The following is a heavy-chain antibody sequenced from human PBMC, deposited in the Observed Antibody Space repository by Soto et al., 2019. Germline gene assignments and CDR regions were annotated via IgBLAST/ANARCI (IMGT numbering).Heavy chain of an antibody. CDR2: IGASGAGT. V-gene: IGHV3-23*01. J-gene: IGHJ4*02. CDR3: ALRKTGSYFDY. Sequence: AGSLRISCAGSGFTFSNYAMSWVRQAPGTGLEWVSGIGASGAGTYYADSVKGRFTISRDNSKNTLHLQMNSLRAEDTAVYYCALRKTGSYFDYWGQGALVTLSS. CDR1: GFTFSNYA. D-gene: IGHD1-26*01.